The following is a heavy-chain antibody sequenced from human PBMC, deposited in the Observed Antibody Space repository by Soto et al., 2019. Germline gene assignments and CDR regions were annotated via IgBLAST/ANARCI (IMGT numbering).Heavy chain of an antibody. Sequence: QVQLVQSGAEVKKPGASVKVSCKASGYSYSNYVINWVRQAPGQGPEWMGWISPYNSNTNYAQKFQGRVTMTTDTSTTTTYLELRSLTSDDTAVYYCARESPQWYQGNYFDSWGQGTLVTVSS. V-gene: IGHV1-18*01. CDR3: ARESPQWYQGNYFDS. J-gene: IGHJ4*02. CDR2: ISPYNSNT. D-gene: IGHD2-2*01. CDR1: GYSYSNYV.